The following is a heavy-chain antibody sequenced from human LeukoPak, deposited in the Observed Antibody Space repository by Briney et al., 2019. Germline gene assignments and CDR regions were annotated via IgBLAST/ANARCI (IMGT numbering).Heavy chain of an antibody. J-gene: IGHJ4*02. Sequence: GGSLRLSCAASGFPFSSYGMHRVRQAPGKGLEWVARLVYDERIDYANSVKGRFSISRDNSKNTLFLDMSDLRVEDTAVYYCARDLSAAFDSWGQGVLVTVSS. CDR2: LVYDERI. V-gene: IGHV3-33*01. CDR1: GFPFSSYG. D-gene: IGHD6-19*01. CDR3: ARDLSAAFDS.